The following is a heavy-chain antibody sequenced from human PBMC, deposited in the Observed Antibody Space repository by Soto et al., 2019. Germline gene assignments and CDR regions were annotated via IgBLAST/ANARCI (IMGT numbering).Heavy chain of an antibody. CDR1: GGTFSSYA. J-gene: IGHJ4*02. Sequence: QVQLVQSGAEVKKPGSSVKVSCKASGGTFSSYAISWVRQAPGQGLEWMGGIIPIFGTANYAQKFQGRVKITAEIPTGAAYMGLSSLRCGDRGVYYCAREGGLGGTTGWDWGQGTLVTVSS. CDR3: AREGGLGGTTGWD. V-gene: IGHV1-69*06. D-gene: IGHD1-26*01. CDR2: IIPIFGTA.